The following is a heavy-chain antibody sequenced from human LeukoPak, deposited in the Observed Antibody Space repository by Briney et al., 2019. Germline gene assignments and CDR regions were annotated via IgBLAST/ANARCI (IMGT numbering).Heavy chain of an antibody. CDR3: ARDHAPEYCSSISCFDWFDP. CDR1: GFTFDDYG. V-gene: IGHV3-20*04. Sequence: PGGSLRLSCAASGFTFDDYGMSWVRQVPGKGLEWVSGINWNGGSTGYADSVKGRFTISRDNAKNSLYLQMNSLRAEDTALYYCARDHAPEYCSSISCFDWFDPWGQGTLVTVSS. CDR2: INWNGGST. D-gene: IGHD2-2*01. J-gene: IGHJ5*02.